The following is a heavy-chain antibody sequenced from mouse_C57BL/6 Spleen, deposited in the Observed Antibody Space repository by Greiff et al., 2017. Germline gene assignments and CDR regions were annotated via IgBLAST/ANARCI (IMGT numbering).Heavy chain of an antibody. Sequence: QVQLQQPGAELVKPGASVKLSCKASGYTFTSYWMQWVKQRPGQGLEWIGEIDPSDSYTNYNQKFKGKATLTVDTSSSTAYMQLSSLTSEDSAVYYCARNYYYGNYWYFDVWGTGTTVTVSS. V-gene: IGHV1-50*01. J-gene: IGHJ1*03. CDR3: ARNYYYGNYWYFDV. CDR2: IDPSDSYT. D-gene: IGHD1-1*01. CDR1: GYTFTSYW.